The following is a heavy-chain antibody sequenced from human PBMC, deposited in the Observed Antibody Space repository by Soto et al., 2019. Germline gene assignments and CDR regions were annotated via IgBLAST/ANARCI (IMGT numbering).Heavy chain of an antibody. CDR3: VNGAGTYDCWSGTLTYYFDY. J-gene: IGHJ4*02. Sequence: GGSLRLSCAASGFTFSSYAMSWVRQAPGKGLECVSAISSNGGSTYYADSVKGRFTISRDNSKNTLYLQMSSLRAEDTAVYYCVNGAGTYDCWSGTLTYYFDYWGQGTLGTVSS. CDR2: ISSNGGST. V-gene: IGHV3-64D*08. CDR1: GFTFSSYA. D-gene: IGHD3-3*01.